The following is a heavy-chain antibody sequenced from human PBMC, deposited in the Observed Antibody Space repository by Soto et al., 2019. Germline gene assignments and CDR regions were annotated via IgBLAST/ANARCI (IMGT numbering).Heavy chain of an antibody. CDR1: GGSISGYY. CDR3: ARDGGVGDYGDSEAFDI. CDR2: IYYSGST. D-gene: IGHD4-17*01. V-gene: IGHV4-59*01. J-gene: IGHJ3*02. Sequence: PSETLSLTCTVSGGSISGYYWSWIRQPPGKGLEWIGYIYYSGSTNYNPSLKSRVTISVDTSKNQFSLKLSSVTAADTAVYYCARDGGVGDYGDSEAFDIWGQGTMVTV.